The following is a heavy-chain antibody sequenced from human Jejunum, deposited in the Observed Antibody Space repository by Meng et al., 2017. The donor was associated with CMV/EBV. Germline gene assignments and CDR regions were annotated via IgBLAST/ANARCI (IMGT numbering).Heavy chain of an antibody. D-gene: IGHD6-13*01. CDR2: IYHSGTT. V-gene: IGHV4-4*02. Sequence: GSVTNDNWWSWVRQSPGKGLEWIGEIYHSGTTNFNPSLKSRVIVSLDKAKNEFSLTLRSLNAADTAVYYCAKVLYENGGSSAGLDVWGQGTMVTVSS. CDR3: AKVLYENGGSSAGLDV. CDR1: GSVTNDNW. J-gene: IGHJ6*02.